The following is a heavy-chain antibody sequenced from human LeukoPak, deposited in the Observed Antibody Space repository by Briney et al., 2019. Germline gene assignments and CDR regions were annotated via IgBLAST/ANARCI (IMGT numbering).Heavy chain of an antibody. Sequence: ASVKVSCKASGYTFTSYDINWVRQATGQGLEWMGWMNPNSGNTGYAQKFQGRVTMTRNTSISTAYMELSSLRSEDTAVYYCAAQTYYYDSSGYYYDAFDIWGQGTMVTVSS. J-gene: IGHJ3*02. CDR1: GYTFTSYD. D-gene: IGHD3-22*01. CDR2: MNPNSGNT. CDR3: AAQTYYYDSSGYYYDAFDI. V-gene: IGHV1-8*01.